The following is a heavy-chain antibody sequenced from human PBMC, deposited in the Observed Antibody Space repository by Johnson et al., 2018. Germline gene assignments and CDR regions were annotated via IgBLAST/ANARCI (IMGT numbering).Heavy chain of an antibody. Sequence: VQLVESGGGLVQAGGSXRLSCAASGFTFSSYAMSWVRQAPGQGLEWVSAISGSGGSTYYAASVKGRFTISRDNSKNTLNLQMNSLRAEDTAVYYCGTWTTVTTGYFQHWGQGTLVTVSS. CDR1: GFTFSSYA. J-gene: IGHJ1*01. CDR3: GTWTTVTTGYFQH. D-gene: IGHD4-17*01. V-gene: IGHV3-23*04. CDR2: ISGSGGST.